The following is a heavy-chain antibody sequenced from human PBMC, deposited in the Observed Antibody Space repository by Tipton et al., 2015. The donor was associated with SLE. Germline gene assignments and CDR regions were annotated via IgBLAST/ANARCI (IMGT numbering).Heavy chain of an antibody. CDR2: IRNISYGGTT. D-gene: IGHD3-3*02. CDR1: GFTFGDYA. CDR3: ARDKRPFLEYLNCLDP. Sequence: SLRLSCTGSGFTFGDYAMSWFRQSPGKGLEWVGFIRNISYGGTTEYSASVKGRFTISRDNGKNSLYLQMNSLRAEDTAVYYCARDKRPFLEYLNCLDPWGQGTLVTVSS. J-gene: IGHJ5*02. V-gene: IGHV3-49*03.